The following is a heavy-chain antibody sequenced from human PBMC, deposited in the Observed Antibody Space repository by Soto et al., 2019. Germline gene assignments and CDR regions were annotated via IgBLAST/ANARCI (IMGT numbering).Heavy chain of an antibody. V-gene: IGHV4-38-2*02. Sequence: QVQLQESGPGLVKPSETLSLTCAVSGYSISSGYYWGWIRQPPGKGLEWIGSIYHSGSTYYNPSLKSRVTISVDTSKNQFSLKLRSVTAADTAVYYCARDGRAARRHFDYWGQGTLVTVSS. CDR1: GYSISSGYY. D-gene: IGHD6-6*01. CDR2: IYHSGST. J-gene: IGHJ4*02. CDR3: ARDGRAARRHFDY.